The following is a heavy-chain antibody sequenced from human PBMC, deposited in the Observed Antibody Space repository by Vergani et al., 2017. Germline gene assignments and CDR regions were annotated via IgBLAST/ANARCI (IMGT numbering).Heavy chain of an antibody. CDR3: ARVPGGWGYYYYYMDV. Sequence: QVQLQQWGAGLLKPSETLSLTCAVYGGSFSGYYWSWIRQPAGKGLEWIGRIYTSGSTNYNPSLKSRVTMSVDTSKNQFSLKLSSVSAADTAVYYCARVPGGWGYYYYYMDVWGKGTTVTVSS. D-gene: IGHD3-16*01. V-gene: IGHV4-59*10. CDR1: GGSFSGYY. CDR2: IYTSGST. J-gene: IGHJ6*03.